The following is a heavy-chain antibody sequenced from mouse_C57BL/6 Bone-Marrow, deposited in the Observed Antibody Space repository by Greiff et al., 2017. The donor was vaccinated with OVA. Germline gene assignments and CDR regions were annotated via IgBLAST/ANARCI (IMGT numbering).Heavy chain of an antibody. CDR3: AKKGSDGYPYYAMGY. D-gene: IGHD2-3*01. CDR1: GFSLTSYG. Sequence: VQLQQSGPGLVQPSQSLSITCTVSGFSLTSYGVHWVRQPPGKGLEWLGVIWRGGSTDYNAAFISRLSISKDNSKSQVFFKMNSLQADDTAIYYCAKKGSDGYPYYAMGYWGQGTSVTVSS. V-gene: IGHV2-4*01. J-gene: IGHJ4*01. CDR2: IWRGGST.